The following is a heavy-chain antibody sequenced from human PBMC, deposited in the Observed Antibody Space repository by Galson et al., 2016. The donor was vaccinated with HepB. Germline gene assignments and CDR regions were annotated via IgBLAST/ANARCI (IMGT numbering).Heavy chain of an antibody. CDR3: AREDVTGLGSPADVGFDY. J-gene: IGHJ4*02. D-gene: IGHD3-10*01. CDR2: INADNGNT. V-gene: IGHV1-3*01. Sequence: SVKVSCKASGYTFISYAIHWVRQAPGQRLEWMGWINADNGNTKYSQKFQGRVTITRDTSANTVFMEVSRLRSEDTAVYYCAREDVTGLGSPADVGFDYWGQGTLVTVPS. CDR1: GYTFISYA.